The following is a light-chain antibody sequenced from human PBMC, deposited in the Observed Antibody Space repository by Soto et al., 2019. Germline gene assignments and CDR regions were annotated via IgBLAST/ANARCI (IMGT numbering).Light chain of an antibody. J-gene: IGKJ2*01. V-gene: IGKV1-33*01. CDR2: GAS. CDR3: QQYHHLTYT. Sequence: DIQMTQSPSSLSASVGDRVTVTCQASQDLSNDLNWYQQKPGKAPKLLIYGASNLETGVPSRFSGSGSGTDSTFTISSRQPNSLATTFCQQYHHLTYTFGQGTKLDIK. CDR1: QDLSND.